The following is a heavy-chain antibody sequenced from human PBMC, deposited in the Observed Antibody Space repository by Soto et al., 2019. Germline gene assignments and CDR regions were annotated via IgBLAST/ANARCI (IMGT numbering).Heavy chain of an antibody. J-gene: IGHJ4*02. CDR2: ISSGGGYI. CDR1: GFALGTYT. CDR3: ARDRPYGDHAPDY. D-gene: IGHD4-17*01. V-gene: IGHV3-21*01. Sequence: GGSVRRSCAASGFALGTYTMNWVRQAPGKGLEWVSSISSGGGYIYYVDSVKGRFTISRDNAKNSLSLHMNSLRAEDTAVYYCARDRPYGDHAPDYWGQGTLVTVSS.